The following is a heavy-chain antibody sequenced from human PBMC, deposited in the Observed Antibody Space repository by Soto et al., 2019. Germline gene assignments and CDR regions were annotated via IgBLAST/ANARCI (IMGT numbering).Heavy chain of an antibody. CDR1: GGTFSNYA. V-gene: IGHV1-69*12. J-gene: IGHJ6*02. D-gene: IGHD6-19*01. CDR2: IVPIFGTT. CDR3: ARVEAVAGLYNYHGLDV. Sequence: QVQLVQSGAEVKKPGSSVKVSCKVSGGTFSNYAIDWVRLAPGHGLEWMGGIVPIFGTTYYTQKFQGRATIIADDSTTTAYLEINSLRSEDTAIYYCARVEAVAGLYNYHGLDVWGQGTAVTVSS.